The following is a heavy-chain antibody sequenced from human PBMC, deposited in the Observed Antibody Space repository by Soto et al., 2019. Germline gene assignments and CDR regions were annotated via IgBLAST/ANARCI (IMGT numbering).Heavy chain of an antibody. J-gene: IGHJ4*02. V-gene: IGHV1-18*01. Sequence: QVQLVQSGAEVKKPRASVKVSCKTSGYNFTSYDISWVRQAPGQGVEWMGWISAYNGNTNYAEKFQGRVTMTTDTSTSTADMELRSLRSDATAVYYCARDAPPADYWGQGTLVTVSS. CDR2: ISAYNGNT. CDR1: GYNFTSYD. CDR3: ARDAPPADY.